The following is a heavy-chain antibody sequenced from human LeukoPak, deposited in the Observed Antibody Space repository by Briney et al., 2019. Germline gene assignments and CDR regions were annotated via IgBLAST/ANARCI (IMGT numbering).Heavy chain of an antibody. J-gene: IGHJ4*02. Sequence: ASVKVSCKVVAYDFTGYHIHWVRLAPGQGPEWMGRLNPNTGHAVYAFKFQGKVTITRDTSSSTAYMEVTRLTSDDTALYYCAKDRDGADRIILWGQGTLVTVSS. V-gene: IGHV1-2*06. CDR3: AKDRDGADRIIL. CDR1: AYDFTGYH. CDR2: LNPNTGHA. D-gene: IGHD5-24*01.